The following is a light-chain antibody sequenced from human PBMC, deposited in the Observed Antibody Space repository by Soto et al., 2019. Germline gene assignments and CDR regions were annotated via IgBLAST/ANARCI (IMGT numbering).Light chain of an antibody. V-gene: IGLV1-47*01. Sequence: QSVLTQPPSASGTPGQTVTISCSGGWYNIGKNLGYWYQQLPGTAPKLLIYMTNQRPSGVPVRFSGSKSGSSAYLAVIGLRYEDEAVYYCAAWDDSLRARVFGGGTKLTVL. J-gene: IGLJ3*02. CDR2: MTN. CDR1: WYNIGKNL. CDR3: AAWDDSLRARV.